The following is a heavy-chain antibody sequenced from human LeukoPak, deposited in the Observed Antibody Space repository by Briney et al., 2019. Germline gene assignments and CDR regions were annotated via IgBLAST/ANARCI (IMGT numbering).Heavy chain of an antibody. D-gene: IGHD4-17*01. V-gene: IGHV4-59*01. J-gene: IGHJ2*01. CDR1: GGSISSYY. CDR2: IYYSGST. CDR3: ARDYGEYSDWYFDL. Sequence: SETLSLTCTVSGGSISSYYWSWIRQPPGKGLEWIWYIYYSGSTNYNPSLKSRVTISVDTSKNQFSLKLSSVTAADTAVYYCARDYGEYSDWYFDLWGRGTLVTVSS.